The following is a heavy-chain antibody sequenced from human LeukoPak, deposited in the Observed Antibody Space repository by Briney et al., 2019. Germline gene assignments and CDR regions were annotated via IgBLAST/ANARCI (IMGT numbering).Heavy chain of an antibody. V-gene: IGHV3-33*06. CDR2: IWNDGSNK. CDR1: GFTFSNYG. J-gene: IGHJ6*02. Sequence: SAGSLRRYSAAYGFTFSNYGMQWDRQAPGKELEGVAVIWNDGSNKYYADSVKGRFTISRDNSKHTLYLQMNSLRAEDTAVYYCAKEGHSSSWYPGFRYYYGMDVWGQGTTVTVSS. D-gene: IGHD6-13*01. CDR3: AKEGHSSSWYPGFRYYYGMDV.